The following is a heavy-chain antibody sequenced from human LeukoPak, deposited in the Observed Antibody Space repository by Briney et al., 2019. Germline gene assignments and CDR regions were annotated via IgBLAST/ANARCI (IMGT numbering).Heavy chain of an antibody. V-gene: IGHV5-51*01. J-gene: IGHJ4*02. D-gene: IGHD3-16*01. CDR3: AKQAPQVPVGGGFDY. CDR2: IYPGDSDT. CDR1: GYSFTSYW. Sequence: GESLKISCKGSGYSFTSYWIGWVRQMPGKGLEWMGIIYPGDSDTRYSPSFQGQVTISADKSISTAYLQWSSLKASDTAMFFCAKQAPQVPVGGGFDYWGQGTLVTVSS.